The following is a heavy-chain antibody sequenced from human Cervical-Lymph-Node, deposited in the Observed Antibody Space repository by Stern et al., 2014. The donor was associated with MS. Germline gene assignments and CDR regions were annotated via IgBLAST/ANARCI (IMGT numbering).Heavy chain of an antibody. CDR1: GFTFSASV. V-gene: IGHV3-73*01. CDR3: APSSAV. CDR2: IRNKGNNYAT. J-gene: IGHJ3*01. Sequence: VQLVESGGGLVQPGGSLKVSCAASGFTFSASVIHWVRQASGKGLEWVGRIRNKGNNYATAYAVSVKGRFTISRDDSKNTAFLLMNNLKVEDTAVYYCAPSSAVWGQGTMVTVSS.